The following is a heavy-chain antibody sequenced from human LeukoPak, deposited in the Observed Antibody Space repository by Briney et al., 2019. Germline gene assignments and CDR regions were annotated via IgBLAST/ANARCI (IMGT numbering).Heavy chain of an antibody. J-gene: IGHJ6*02. CDR1: GYTFTSYD. CDR2: MNPNSGNT. Sequence: ASVKVCCKASGYTFTSYDINWVRQATGQGLEWMGWMNPNSGNTGYAQKFQGRVTMTRNTSISTAYMELSSLRSEDTAVYYCARGLTYYYDSSGYSGYYYYYGMDVWGQGTTVTVSS. D-gene: IGHD3-22*01. CDR3: ARGLTYYYDSSGYSGYYYYYGMDV. V-gene: IGHV1-8*01.